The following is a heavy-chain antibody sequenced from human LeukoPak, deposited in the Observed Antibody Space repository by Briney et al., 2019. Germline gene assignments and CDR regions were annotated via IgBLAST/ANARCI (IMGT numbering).Heavy chain of an antibody. CDR2: INHSGST. CDR1: GGSFSGYY. D-gene: IGHD3-10*01. Sequence: SETLSLTCAVYGGSFSGYYWSWIRQPPGKGLEWIGEINHSGSTNYNPSLKSRVTISVDTSKNQFSLKLSSVTAADTAVYYCAISPPLSGDHWGQGTLVTVSS. V-gene: IGHV4-34*01. CDR3: AISPPLSGDH. J-gene: IGHJ4*02.